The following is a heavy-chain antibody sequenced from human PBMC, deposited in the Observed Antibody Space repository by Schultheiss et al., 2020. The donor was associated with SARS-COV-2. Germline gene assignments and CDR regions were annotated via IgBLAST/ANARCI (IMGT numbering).Heavy chain of an antibody. J-gene: IGHJ5*02. V-gene: IGHV4-39*07. Sequence: SETLSLTCTVSGGSISSSSYYWGWIRQPPGKGLEWIGSIYHSGSTYYNPSLKSRVTISVDTSKNQFSLKLSSVTAADTAVYYCARVSYYYDSSGYSAWFDPWGQGTLVTVSS. CDR3: ARVSYYYDSSGYSAWFDP. CDR1: GGSISSSSYY. D-gene: IGHD3-22*01. CDR2: IYHSGST.